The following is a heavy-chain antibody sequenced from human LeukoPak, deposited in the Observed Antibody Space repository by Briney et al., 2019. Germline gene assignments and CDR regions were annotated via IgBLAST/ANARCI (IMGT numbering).Heavy chain of an antibody. D-gene: IGHD3-3*01. Sequence: AGGSLRLSCAASGFTFSSYSMNWVRQAPGKGLEWVSSITSSSSYIYYADSVKGRFTISRDNAKNSLYLQMNSLRAEDTAVYYCARDGGDFWSGYIDYWGQGTLVTVSS. CDR3: ARDGGDFWSGYIDY. J-gene: IGHJ4*02. V-gene: IGHV3-21*06. CDR2: ITSSSSYI. CDR1: GFTFSSYS.